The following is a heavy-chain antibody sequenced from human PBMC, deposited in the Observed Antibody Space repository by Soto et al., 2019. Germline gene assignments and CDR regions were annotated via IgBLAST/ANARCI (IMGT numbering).Heavy chain of an antibody. J-gene: IGHJ5*01. Sequence: SETLSLTCTVSGGSISSGGYYWSWIRQHPGKGLEWIGYIYYSGSTYYNPSLKSRVTISVDTSKNQFSLKLSCVTAADTAVYYSAITSPSGYSYGSGWFDSWRQGTLVTDSS. CDR1: GGSISSGGYY. CDR3: AITSPSGYSYGSGWFDS. D-gene: IGHD5-18*01. CDR2: IYYSGST. V-gene: IGHV4-31*03.